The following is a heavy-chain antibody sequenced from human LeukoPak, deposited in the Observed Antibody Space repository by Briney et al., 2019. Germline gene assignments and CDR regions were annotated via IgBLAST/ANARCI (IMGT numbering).Heavy chain of an antibody. J-gene: IGHJ4*02. V-gene: IGHV4-39*01. CDR1: GGSISRSSYY. Sequence: PSETLSLTCTVSGGSISRSSYYWGWIRQPPGKGLEWIGSIYYSGSTYYNPSLKGRVTISVDTSKTQFSLKLSSVTAADTAVYYCARQQPGDYYDSSGYLYYFDYWGQGTLVTVSS. D-gene: IGHD3-22*01. CDR3: ARQQPGDYYDSSGYLYYFDY. CDR2: IYYSGST.